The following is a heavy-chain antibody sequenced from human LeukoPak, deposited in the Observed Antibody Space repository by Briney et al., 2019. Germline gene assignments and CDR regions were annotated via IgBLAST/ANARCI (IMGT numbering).Heavy chain of an antibody. J-gene: IGHJ4*02. CDR2: ISGSGGST. D-gene: IGHD6-19*01. CDR1: GFTFSSYG. CDR3: AKDPGLYSSGWLDY. Sequence: GGSLRLSCAASGFTFSSYGMSWVRQAPGKGLEWVSAISGSGGSTYYADTVKGRFTISRDNSKNTLYLQMNSLRAGDTAVYYCAKDPGLYSSGWLDYWGQGTLVTVSS. V-gene: IGHV3-23*01.